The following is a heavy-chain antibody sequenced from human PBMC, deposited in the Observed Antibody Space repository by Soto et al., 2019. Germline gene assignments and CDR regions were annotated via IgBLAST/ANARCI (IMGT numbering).Heavy chain of an antibody. D-gene: IGHD3-9*01. V-gene: IGHV4-30-2*05. Sequence: SYQIGSTYYNPSLKSRVTISVDTSKNQFSLKLSSVTAADTTVYYCARVSRDIFGPYGMDVWGQGTTVTVSS. J-gene: IGHJ6*02. CDR3: ARVSRDIFGPYGMDV. CDR2: SYQIGST.